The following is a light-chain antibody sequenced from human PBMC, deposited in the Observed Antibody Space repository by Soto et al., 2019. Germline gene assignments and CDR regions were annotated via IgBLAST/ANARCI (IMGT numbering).Light chain of an antibody. J-gene: IGLJ2*01. CDR3: AAWDDRLNGVV. CDR1: SSDVGVYNF. V-gene: IGLV2-8*01. CDR2: EVS. Sequence: QSALTQPPSASGSPGQSVTISCTGTSSDVGVYNFVSWYQQHPGKAPKLMIYEVSKRPSGVPDRFSGSKSGHTASLTVSGLQAEDEADYYCAAWDDRLNGVVFGGGTKLTVL.